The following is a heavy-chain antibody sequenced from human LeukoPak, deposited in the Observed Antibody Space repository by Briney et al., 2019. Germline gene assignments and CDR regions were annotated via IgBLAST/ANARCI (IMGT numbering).Heavy chain of an antibody. CDR3: ARDWGAGEGYCSSTSCYLSWFDP. D-gene: IGHD2-2*01. CDR2: IYTSGST. CDR1: GGSISSYY. Sequence: SETLSLTCTVSGGSISSYYWSWIRPPAGKGLEWIGRIYTSGSTNYNPSLKSRVTMSVDTSKNQFSLKLSSVTAADTAVYYCARDWGAGEGYCSSTSCYLSWFDPWGQGTLVTVSS. J-gene: IGHJ5*02. V-gene: IGHV4-4*07.